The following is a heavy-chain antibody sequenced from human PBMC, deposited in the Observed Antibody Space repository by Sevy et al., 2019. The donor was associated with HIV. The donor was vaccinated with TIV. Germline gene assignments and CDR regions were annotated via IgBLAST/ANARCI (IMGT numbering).Heavy chain of an antibody. D-gene: IGHD1-26*01. Sequence: SETLSLTCTVSGGSITSLYWNWIRQPPGKGLQWIANIYYNGHINYNPSLKSRVTLSLDTSRNQFSLRLSSVTAADTAMYYCAGENAWGRGYSWGQGTLVTVSS. CDR2: IYYNGHI. V-gene: IGHV4-59*11. CDR3: AGENAWGRGYS. CDR1: GGSITSLY. J-gene: IGHJ4*02.